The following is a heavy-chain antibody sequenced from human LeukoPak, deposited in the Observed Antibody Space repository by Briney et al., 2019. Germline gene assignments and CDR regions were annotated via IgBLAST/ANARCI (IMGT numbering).Heavy chain of an antibody. J-gene: IGHJ6*02. CDR1: GFTFSSYG. Sequence: GGSLRLSCAASGFTFSSYGVHWVRQAPGKGLEWVAVISYDGSNKYYADSVKGRFTISRDNSKNTLYLQMNSLRAEDTAVYYCAKDQGSGWHPPPVNYGMDVWGQGTTVTVSS. CDR2: ISYDGSNK. V-gene: IGHV3-30*18. CDR3: AKDQGSGWHPPPVNYGMDV. D-gene: IGHD6-19*01.